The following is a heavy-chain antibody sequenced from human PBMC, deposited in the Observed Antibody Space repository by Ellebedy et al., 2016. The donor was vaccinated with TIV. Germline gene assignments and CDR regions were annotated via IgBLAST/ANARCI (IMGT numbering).Heavy chain of an antibody. J-gene: IGHJ4*02. CDR3: ARHGLSGIPAVDY. CDR2: IYYTGST. CDR1: GDSISSVDSY. D-gene: IGHD3-10*01. V-gene: IGHV4-31*03. Sequence: MPSETLSLTCTVSGDSISSVDSYWSWIRQHPGKGLEWIGYIYYTGSTYYNPSLKSRLIISVDTSKNQFSLKLTSVTAADTAVYYCARHGLSGIPAVDYWGQGTLVTVSS.